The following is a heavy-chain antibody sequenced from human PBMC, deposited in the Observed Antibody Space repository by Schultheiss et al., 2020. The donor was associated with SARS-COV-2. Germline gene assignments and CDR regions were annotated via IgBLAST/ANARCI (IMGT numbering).Heavy chain of an antibody. J-gene: IGHJ6*02. V-gene: IGHV4-34*09. CDR3: ARDRAGYGSGTYGMDV. CDR1: GGSFSGYY. CDR2: IYHAGST. D-gene: IGHD3-10*01. Sequence: SQTLSLTCAVYGGSFSGYYWSWIRQPPGKGLEWIGYIYHAGSTYYNPSLKSRVTISVDTSKNQFSLKLSSVTAADTAVYYCARDRAGYGSGTYGMDVWGQGTTVTVSS.